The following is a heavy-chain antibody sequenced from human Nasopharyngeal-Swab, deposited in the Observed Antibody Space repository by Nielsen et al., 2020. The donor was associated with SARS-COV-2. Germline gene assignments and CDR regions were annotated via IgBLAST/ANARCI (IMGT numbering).Heavy chain of an antibody. D-gene: IGHD4-17*01. Sequence: GESLKISCAASGFTFSSYGMHWVRQATGKGLEWVSAIGTAGDTYYPGSVKGRFTISRENAKNSLYLQMNSLRAGDTAVYYCAREYRYGDSKGIDVWGQGTTVTVSS. J-gene: IGHJ6*02. CDR1: GFTFSSYG. CDR2: IGTAGDT. V-gene: IGHV3-13*01. CDR3: AREYRYGDSKGIDV.